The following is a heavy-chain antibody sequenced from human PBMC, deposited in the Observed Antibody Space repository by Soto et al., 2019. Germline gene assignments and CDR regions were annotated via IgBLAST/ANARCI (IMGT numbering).Heavy chain of an antibody. J-gene: IGHJ4*02. CDR1: GFTFSSYG. Sequence: GESLKISCAASGFTFSSYGMHWVRQAPGKGLEWVAVISYDGSNKYYADSVKGRFTISRDNSKNTLYLQMNSLRAEDTAVYYCAKDHLYYGDYYFDYWGQGTLVTVSS. CDR2: ISYDGSNK. V-gene: IGHV3-30*18. CDR3: AKDHLYYGDYYFDY. D-gene: IGHD4-17*01.